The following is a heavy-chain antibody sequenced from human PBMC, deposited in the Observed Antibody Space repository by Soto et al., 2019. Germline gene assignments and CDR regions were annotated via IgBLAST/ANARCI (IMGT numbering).Heavy chain of an antibody. CDR2: MNPNSGNT. V-gene: IGHV1-8*01. D-gene: IGHD6-6*01. CDR3: ARNGAYSSSYAFDI. CDR1: GCTFTSYD. Sequence: ASVKVSCKASGCTFTSYDINWVRQATGQGLEWMGWMNPNSGNTGYAQKFQGRVTMTRNTSISTAYMELSSLRSEDTAVYYCARNGAYSSSYAFDIWGQGTMVTVSS. J-gene: IGHJ3*02.